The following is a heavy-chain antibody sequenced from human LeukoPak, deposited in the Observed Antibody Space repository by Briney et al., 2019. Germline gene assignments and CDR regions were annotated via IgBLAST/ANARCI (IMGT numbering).Heavy chain of an antibody. CDR1: GFTVSSNY. Sequence: GGSLRLSCAASGFTVSSNYMSWVRQAPGKGLEWVSSIGSSGSSTYYADSVKGRFTISRDNAKDSLYLQMSSLRAEDTAVYYCARDYSGGYYDSSGYYLPDAFDIWGQGTMVTVSS. CDR3: ARDYSGGYYDSSGYYLPDAFDI. V-gene: IGHV3-11*01. D-gene: IGHD3-22*01. J-gene: IGHJ3*02. CDR2: IGSSGSST.